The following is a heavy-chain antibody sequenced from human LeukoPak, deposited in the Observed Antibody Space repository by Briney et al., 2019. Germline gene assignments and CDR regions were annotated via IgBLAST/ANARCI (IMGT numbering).Heavy chain of an antibody. D-gene: IGHD3-22*01. J-gene: IGHJ4*02. V-gene: IGHV3-66*03. CDR1: GFTGSNNY. CDR2: IHSSGAT. Sequence: GGSLRLSCAASGFTGSNNYVSWVRQAPGMGLEWVSAIHSSGATCYADFVKGRFTISRDNLKNTLYLQMNSLRAEDTAVYYCARDPLFGRLFDYWGQGTLVTVSS. CDR3: ARDPLFGRLFDY.